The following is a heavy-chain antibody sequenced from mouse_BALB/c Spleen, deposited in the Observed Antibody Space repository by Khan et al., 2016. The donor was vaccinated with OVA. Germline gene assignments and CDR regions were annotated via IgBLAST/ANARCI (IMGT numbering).Heavy chain of an antibody. J-gene: IGHJ2*01. V-gene: IGHV1-5*01. CDR3: TRSYDWDYFDY. Sequence: EVQLQESGTVLARPGASVKMSCKASGYSFANYWMHWVKQRPGQVLEWVGTIYPGISDTRYNQKFQDKARLTAVTSASTAYMELSSLTSEDSAVYYGTRSYDWDYFDYWGQGTTLTVSS. CDR2: IYPGISDT. CDR1: GYSFANYW. D-gene: IGHD2-4*01.